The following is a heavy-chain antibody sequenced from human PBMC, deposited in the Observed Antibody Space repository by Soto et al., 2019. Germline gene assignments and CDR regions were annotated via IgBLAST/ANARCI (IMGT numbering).Heavy chain of an antibody. J-gene: IGHJ3*01. Sequence: GGSLRLSCAASGFTFSSYAMHWVRQAPGKGLEWVAVISYDGSNKYYADSVKGRFTISRDNSKNTLYLIMNSLKAEDTALYYRAKDGQYRTDGFDVWGQGTMVTVSS. CDR2: ISYDGSNK. CDR3: AKDGQYRTDGFDV. D-gene: IGHD6-6*01. V-gene: IGHV3-30-3*01. CDR1: GFTFSSYA.